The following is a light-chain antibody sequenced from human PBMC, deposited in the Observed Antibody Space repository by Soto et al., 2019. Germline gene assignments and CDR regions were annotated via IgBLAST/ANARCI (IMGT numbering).Light chain of an antibody. J-gene: IGLJ1*01. Sequence: QSVLTQPACVSGSPGQSITISCTGTSSDVGAYNFVSWHQQHPGKAPKLMIYNVYDRPSGISYRFSGSKSGNTASLTISGLQGEDEADYYCSAYPVSPTYVFATATKVIVL. CDR3: SAYPVSPTYV. V-gene: IGLV2-14*03. CDR1: SSDVGAYNF. CDR2: NVY.